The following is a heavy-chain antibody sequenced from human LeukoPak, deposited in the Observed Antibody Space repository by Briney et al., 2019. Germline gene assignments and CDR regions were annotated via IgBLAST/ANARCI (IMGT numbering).Heavy chain of an antibody. CDR2: ISYDGSNK. CDR3: AKDSDMDILTGYYTYYYYGMDV. Sequence: GALRLSCAASGFTFSSYGMHWVHQAPGKGLEWVAVISYDGSNKYYADSVKGRFTISRDNSKNTLYLQMNSLRAEDTAVYYCAKDSDMDILTGYYTYYYYGMDVWGQGTTVTVSS. J-gene: IGHJ6*02. V-gene: IGHV3-30*18. D-gene: IGHD3-9*01. CDR1: GFTFSSYG.